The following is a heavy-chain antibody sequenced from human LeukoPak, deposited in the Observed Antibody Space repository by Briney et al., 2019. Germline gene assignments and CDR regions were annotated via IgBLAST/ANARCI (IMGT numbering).Heavy chain of an antibody. D-gene: IGHD6-19*01. V-gene: IGHV3-64D*06. CDR3: VKDLGVGGTVAFDI. CDR2: ISSNGGST. CDR1: VLTFSSYA. J-gene: IGHJ3*02. Sequence: GGSLRLSFSASVLTFSSYAIDSGRQAPGKGLECVSAISSNGGSTYYADSVKGRFTISRDNSKNTLYLQMSSLRAEDTAVYYCVKDLGVGGTVAFDIWGQGTMVTVSS.